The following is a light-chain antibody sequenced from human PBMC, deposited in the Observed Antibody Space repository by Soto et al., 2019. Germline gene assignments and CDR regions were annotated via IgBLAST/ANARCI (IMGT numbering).Light chain of an antibody. Sequence: QSALTQPDSVSGSPGQSITISCTGTSSDVGSYNLVSWYQQHPGKAPKLMIYGCSKRPSGVSNRFSGSKSGNTASLTISGLQAEDEADYYCCSYADSSTYVFGTGTKLTVL. CDR3: CSYADSSTYV. CDR1: SSDVGSYNL. CDR2: GCS. J-gene: IGLJ1*01. V-gene: IGLV2-23*01.